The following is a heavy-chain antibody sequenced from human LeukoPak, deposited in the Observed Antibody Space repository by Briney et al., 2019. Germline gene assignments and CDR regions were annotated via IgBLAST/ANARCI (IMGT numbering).Heavy chain of an antibody. CDR2: ISYDGSNK. V-gene: IGHV3-30-3*01. J-gene: IGHJ4*02. Sequence: GGSLRLSCAASGFTLSSYAMHWVRQAPGKGLEWVAVISYDGSNKYYADSVKGRFTISRDNSKNTLYLQMNSLRAEDTAVYYWARDPYGDYYFDYWGQGTLVTVSS. D-gene: IGHD4-17*01. CDR1: GFTLSSYA. CDR3: ARDPYGDYYFDY.